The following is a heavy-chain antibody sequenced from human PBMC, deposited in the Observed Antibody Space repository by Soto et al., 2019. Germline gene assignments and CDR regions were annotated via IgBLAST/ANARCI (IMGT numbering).Heavy chain of an antibody. Sequence: SETLSLTCAVYGGSFIGDYLTWIRQSPGKGLEWIGEINHSGSTNYNPSLKSRVTISVDTSKNQFSLRLSSVTAADTAIYYCALGINWFDPWGLGTLVTVSS. CDR3: ALGINWFDP. CDR2: INHSGST. CDR1: GGSFIGDY. J-gene: IGHJ5*02. V-gene: IGHV4-34*01.